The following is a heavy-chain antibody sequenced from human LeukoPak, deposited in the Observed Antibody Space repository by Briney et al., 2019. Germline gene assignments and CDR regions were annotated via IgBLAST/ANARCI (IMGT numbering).Heavy chain of an antibody. D-gene: IGHD2-2*01. Sequence: GALGKVSRKAAGSTFTSYGISWLRQAPGPGLEWVGWIGAYNGSTNNDQKLSGRVTRPTATSTSTAYMELRSLRSDDTAVYYCARLYCSSTSCYYYYGMDVWGQGTTVTVSS. CDR3: ARLYCSSTSCYYYYGMDV. V-gene: IGHV1-18*01. J-gene: IGHJ6*02. CDR1: GSTFTSYG. CDR2: IGAYNGST.